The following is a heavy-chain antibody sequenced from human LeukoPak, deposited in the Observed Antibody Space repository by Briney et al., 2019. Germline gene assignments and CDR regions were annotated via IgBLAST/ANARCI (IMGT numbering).Heavy chain of an antibody. V-gene: IGHV4-59*12. CDR3: ARGIAAAGRGWFDP. Sequence: MSSETLSLTCTVSNGSISSFYWTWIRQPPGKGLEWIGYIYYTGTTDYNPSLKSRVTISVDTSKNQFSLKLSSVTAADTAVYYCARGIAAAGRGWFDPWGQGTLVTVSS. CDR2: IYYTGTT. D-gene: IGHD6-13*01. CDR1: NGSISSFY. J-gene: IGHJ5*02.